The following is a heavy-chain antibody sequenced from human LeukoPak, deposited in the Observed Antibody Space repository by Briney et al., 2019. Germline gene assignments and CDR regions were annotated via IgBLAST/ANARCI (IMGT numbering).Heavy chain of an antibody. D-gene: IGHD3-10*01. CDR1: GGSFSGYY. Sequence: SQTLSLTCAVYGGSFSGYYCSWIRQPPGKGLEWIGEINHSGSTNYNPSLRSRVTISVDTCKNQFSLKLSSVAAADTAVYYCAREGLNMVRGVIPKEAWGWFDPWGQGTLVTVSS. CDR2: INHSGST. V-gene: IGHV4-34*01. J-gene: IGHJ5*02. CDR3: AREGLNMVRGVIPKEAWGWFDP.